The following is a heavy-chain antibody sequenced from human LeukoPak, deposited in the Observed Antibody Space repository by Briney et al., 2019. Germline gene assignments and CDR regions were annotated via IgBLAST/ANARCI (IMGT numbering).Heavy chain of an antibody. D-gene: IGHD2-2*01. V-gene: IGHV1-18*01. J-gene: IGHJ6*02. CDR2: ISAYNGNT. Sequence: ASVKVSCKASGYTFTSYGISWVRQAPGQGLEWMRWISAYNGNTNYAQKLQGRVTMTTDTSTSTAYMELRSLRSDDTAVYYCARAYGGCSSTSCYPYYYGMDVWGQGTTVTVSS. CDR1: GYTFTSYG. CDR3: ARAYGGCSSTSCYPYYYGMDV.